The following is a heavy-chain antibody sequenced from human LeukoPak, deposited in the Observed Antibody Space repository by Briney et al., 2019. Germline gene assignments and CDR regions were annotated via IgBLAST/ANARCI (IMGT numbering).Heavy chain of an antibody. CDR1: GFTFSSYA. J-gene: IGHJ4*02. CDR3: ARSHPSHLTGDY. V-gene: IGHV3-23*01. CDR2: ISGSGGST. Sequence: PGGSLRLSCAASGFTFSSYAMSWVRQAPGKGLEWVSAISGSGGSTYYADSVKGRFTISRDNAKNSPYLQMNSLRAEDTAVYYCARSHPSHLTGDYWGQGTLVTVSS. D-gene: IGHD3-3*02.